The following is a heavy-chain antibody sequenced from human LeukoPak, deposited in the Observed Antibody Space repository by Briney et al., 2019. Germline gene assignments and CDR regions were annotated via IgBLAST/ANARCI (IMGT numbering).Heavy chain of an antibody. J-gene: IGHJ4*02. D-gene: IGHD3-9*01. Sequence: PSETLSLTCTVSGGSISNYYWSWIRQPPGKGLEWIGYIYYSGSTNYNPSLKSRVTISVDTSRNQFSLKLSSVTAADTAVYYCARHESNYDILTGYYISPFDYWGQGTLVTVSS. CDR1: GGSISNYY. CDR2: IYYSGST. V-gene: IGHV4-59*08. CDR3: ARHESNYDILTGYYISPFDY.